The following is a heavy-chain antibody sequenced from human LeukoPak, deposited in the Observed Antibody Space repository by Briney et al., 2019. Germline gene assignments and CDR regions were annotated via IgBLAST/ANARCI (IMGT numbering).Heavy chain of an antibody. CDR1: GFTFSSYV. D-gene: IGHD3-10*01. CDR2: ISYDGSNE. V-gene: IGHV3-30*04. Sequence: GGSLRLSCAASGFTFSSYVMHWVRQAPGKGLEWVAIISYDGSNEYYADSVKGRFTISRDNSKNTLYLQMNSLRAEDTAVYYCAKESVHYYGSGSYYFDYWGQGTLVTVSS. J-gene: IGHJ4*02. CDR3: AKESVHYYGSGSYYFDY.